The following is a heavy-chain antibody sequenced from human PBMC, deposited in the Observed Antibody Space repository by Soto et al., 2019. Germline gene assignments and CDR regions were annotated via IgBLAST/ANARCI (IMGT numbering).Heavy chain of an antibody. J-gene: IGHJ3*02. Sequence: GGSLRLSCAASGFTFSSYAMSWVRQAPGKGLEWVSAISGSGGSTYYADSVKGRLTISRDNSKNTLYLQMNSLRAEDTAVYYCAKGMWRIALSGTTAFDIWGQGTMVTVSS. CDR2: ISGSGGST. D-gene: IGHD6-19*01. CDR3: AKGMWRIALSGTTAFDI. CDR1: GFTFSSYA. V-gene: IGHV3-23*01.